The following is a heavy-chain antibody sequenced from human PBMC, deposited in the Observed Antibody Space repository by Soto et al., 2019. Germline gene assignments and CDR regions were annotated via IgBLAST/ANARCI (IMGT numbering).Heavy chain of an antibody. Sequence: EGQLLESGGGLVQPGGSLRLSCAASGFTFSSYAMNWVRQAPGKGLEWVSVISGSGDSTYYADSVKGRFTISRDNSKNTLYLQMNSLRAEDTAVYYCARRSSGWYFDYWGQGTLVTASS. D-gene: IGHD6-19*01. CDR3: ARRSSGWYFDY. V-gene: IGHV3-23*01. CDR1: GFTFSSYA. CDR2: ISGSGDST. J-gene: IGHJ4*02.